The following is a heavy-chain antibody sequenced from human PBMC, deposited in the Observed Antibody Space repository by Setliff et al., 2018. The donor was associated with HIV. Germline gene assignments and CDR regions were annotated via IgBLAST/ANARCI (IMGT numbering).Heavy chain of an antibody. J-gene: IGHJ4*02. V-gene: IGHV3-7*01. Sequence: GGSLRLSCAASGFSFSNSWMTWVRQAPGKGLEWVATIKEDGREKYYVGSVKGRFTISRDNAKRSLYLQMNRLKTDDTAVYYCVRGSGYYYFDNWGQGALVTVSS. CDR1: GFSFSNSW. D-gene: IGHD3-22*01. CDR2: IKEDGREK. CDR3: VRGSGYYYFDN.